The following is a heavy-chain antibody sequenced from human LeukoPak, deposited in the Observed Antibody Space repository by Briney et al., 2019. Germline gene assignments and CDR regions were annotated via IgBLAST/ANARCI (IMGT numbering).Heavy chain of an antibody. CDR3: ARHKQSGTYYDAFDI. Sequence: PSETLSLTCTVSGGSIGRTTYYWGWIRQPPGKELECIGSIYYSGSTYYNPSLKSRVTISLDTSKNQFSLKLSSVTAADTAVYYCARHKQSGTYYDAFDIWGQGTMVTVSS. D-gene: IGHD1-26*01. V-gene: IGHV4-39*01. CDR1: GGSIGRTTYY. J-gene: IGHJ3*02. CDR2: IYYSGST.